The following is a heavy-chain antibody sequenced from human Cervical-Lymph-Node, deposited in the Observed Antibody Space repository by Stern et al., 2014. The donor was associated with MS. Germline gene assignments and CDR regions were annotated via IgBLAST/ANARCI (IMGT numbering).Heavy chain of an antibody. Sequence: VQLVESGGAVVQPWRSLRLSCAASGFTFSSYGMHWGRLAPGKGLEWVTVISYDGNHKYYAASVKGRFTISRDNSKNTLHLQMNSVTPDDTAIYYCARDYEDTSMLFDHWGQGTLVTVSS. CDR1: GFTFSSYG. CDR2: ISYDGNHK. D-gene: IGHD2-8*01. J-gene: IGHJ4*02. V-gene: IGHV3-30*03. CDR3: ARDYEDTSMLFDH.